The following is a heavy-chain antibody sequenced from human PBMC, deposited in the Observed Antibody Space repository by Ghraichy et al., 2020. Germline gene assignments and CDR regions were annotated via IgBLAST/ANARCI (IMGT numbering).Heavy chain of an antibody. CDR1: GFTFSNYA. CDR2: ISRSGAGT. J-gene: IGHJ4*02. V-gene: IGHV3-23*01. CDR3: AKSINSGNHYYFDY. D-gene: IGHD4-23*01. Sequence: GGSLRLSCAASGFTFSNYAMGWVRQVPGKGLEWVSAISRSGAGTYYADSVKGRYTISRDNSKNTLYLQMNSLRAEDTALYYCAKSINSGNHYYFDYWGQGSLATVSS.